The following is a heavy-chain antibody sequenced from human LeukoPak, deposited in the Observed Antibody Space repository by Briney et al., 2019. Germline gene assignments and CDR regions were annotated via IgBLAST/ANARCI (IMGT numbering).Heavy chain of an antibody. J-gene: IGHJ4*02. CDR2: IKQDGSEK. D-gene: IGHD5-24*01. V-gene: IGHV3-7*02. CDR1: GFTFSTYW. Sequence: GGSQRLSCAASGFTFSTYWMNWVRQAPGKGLEWVASIKQDGSEKYYVDSVKGRFTISRDNAKNSLYLQMNTLRAEDTAVYYCARKPDGDYWGQGTLVTVSS. CDR3: ARKPDGDY.